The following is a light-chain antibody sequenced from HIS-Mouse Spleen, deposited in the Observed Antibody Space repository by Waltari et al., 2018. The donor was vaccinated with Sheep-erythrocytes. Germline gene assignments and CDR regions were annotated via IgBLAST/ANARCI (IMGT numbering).Light chain of an antibody. J-gene: IGKJ2*01. V-gene: IGKV3-11*01. CDR2: AAS. CDR1: QSFSSY. Sequence: EIVLTPSPATLSLSPGERATLPCRASQSFSSYLAWYQQKPGQAPRLLIHAASNRATGIPARFSGSWSGTDFTLTISSLEPEDFAVYYCQQRSNWYTFGQGTKLEIK. CDR3: QQRSNWYT.